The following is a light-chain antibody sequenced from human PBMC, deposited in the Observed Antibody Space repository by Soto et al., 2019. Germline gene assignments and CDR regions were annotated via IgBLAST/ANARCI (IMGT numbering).Light chain of an antibody. J-gene: IGKJ1*01. CDR1: QSVSSN. CDR2: AVS. Sequence: EILMTQSPVTLYVSPGERATLSCRASQSVSSNVAWYQQKPGQAPRLLIYAVSTRATGIPARFSGSGSGTEFTLTINSLQSEDFAVYYCQQYNNWPPMWTFGQGTKV. V-gene: IGKV3-15*01. CDR3: QQYNNWPPMWT.